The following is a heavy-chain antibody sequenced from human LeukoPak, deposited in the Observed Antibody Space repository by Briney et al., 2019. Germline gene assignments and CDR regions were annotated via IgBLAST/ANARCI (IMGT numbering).Heavy chain of an antibody. Sequence: GASVKVSRKASGYTLTGYYMHWVRQAPGQGLEWMGWINPNSGGTNYAQKFQGRVTMTRDTSISTAYMELSRLRSDDTAVYYCARDSAVTTSIFDYWGQGTLVTVSS. CDR1: GYTLTGYY. CDR3: ARDSAVTTSIFDY. CDR2: INPNSGGT. J-gene: IGHJ4*02. D-gene: IGHD4-17*01. V-gene: IGHV1-2*02.